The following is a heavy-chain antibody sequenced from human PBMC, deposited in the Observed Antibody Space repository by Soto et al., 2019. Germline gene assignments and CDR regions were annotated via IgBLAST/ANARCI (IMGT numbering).Heavy chain of an antibody. J-gene: IGHJ4*02. V-gene: IGHV4-34*01. CDR2: INHSGST. Sequence: PSGTLSLTFAGYGGSFSGSYWTGIRQPPGTGLEWIGEINHSGSTNYNPSLKSRVTISVDTSKNQFSLKLTSVTAADTAVYYCARDKLTGLFDYWGQGTQVTVSS. CDR1: GGSFSGSY. CDR3: ARDKLTGLFDY. D-gene: IGHD2-8*02.